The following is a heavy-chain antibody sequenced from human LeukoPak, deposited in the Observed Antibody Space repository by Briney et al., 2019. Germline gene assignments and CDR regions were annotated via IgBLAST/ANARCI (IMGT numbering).Heavy chain of an antibody. CDR3: VRDSYYFDGSGYARRPRYYFEY. D-gene: IGHD3-22*01. V-gene: IGHV3-30*03. Sequence: PGGSLRLSCAASGFTFSRYHMHWVRQAPGEGLEWVSVMSYDKSKTYYADSVEGRFTISRDNSKNTLYLVMNSLRPEDTAVYYCVRDSYYFDGSGYARRPRYYFEYWGQGTLVTVSS. J-gene: IGHJ4*02. CDR1: GFTFSRYH. CDR2: MSYDKSKT.